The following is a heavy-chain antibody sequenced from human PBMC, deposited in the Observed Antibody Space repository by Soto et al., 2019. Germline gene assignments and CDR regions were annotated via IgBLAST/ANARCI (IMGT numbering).Heavy chain of an antibody. J-gene: IGHJ5*02. CDR2: IIPIFGTA. Sequence: QVQLVQSGAEVKKPGSSVKVSCKASGGTFSSYAISWVRQAPGQGLEWMGGIIPIFGTANYAQKFQGRVASTEDESTSTAYMELSSLRSEDTAVYYCARDESSYYDILTGYLGWFDPWGQGTLVTVSS. D-gene: IGHD3-9*01. CDR3: ARDESSYYDILTGYLGWFDP. V-gene: IGHV1-69*12. CDR1: GGTFSSYA.